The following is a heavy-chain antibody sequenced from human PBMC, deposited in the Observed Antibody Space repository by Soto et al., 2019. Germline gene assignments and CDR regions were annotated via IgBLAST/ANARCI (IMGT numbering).Heavy chain of an antibody. D-gene: IGHD3-3*01. J-gene: IGHJ6*02. CDR1: GFTSDDYDYA. Sequence: CTFSGFTSDDYDYALTWVRQAPGKGLQWLGLIRGSTYGGTTEYAASVKGRFTISRDDSKGITYLQMNSLKTEDTAVYYCSRDGDFYGLDVWGQGTTVTVSS. CDR3: SRDGDFYGLDV. V-gene: IGHV3-49*04. CDR2: IRGSTYGGTT.